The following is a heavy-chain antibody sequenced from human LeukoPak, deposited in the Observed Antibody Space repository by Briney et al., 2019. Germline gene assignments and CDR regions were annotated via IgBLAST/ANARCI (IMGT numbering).Heavy chain of an antibody. CDR2: INPNSGGT. CDR1: GYTFTGYY. D-gene: IGHD3-22*01. J-gene: IGHJ4*02. CDR3: ARGAHYHDSSQGYDY. V-gene: IGHV1-2*02. Sequence: GASVKVSCKASGYTFTGYYMHWVRQAPGQGLEWMGWINPNSGGTNYAQKFHGRVIMTRDTSISTAYMELRRLRSDDTAVYYCARGAHYHDSSQGYDYWGQGTLVTVSS.